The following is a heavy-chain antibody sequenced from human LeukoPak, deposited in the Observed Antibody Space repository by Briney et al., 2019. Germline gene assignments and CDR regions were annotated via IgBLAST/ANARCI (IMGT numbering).Heavy chain of an antibody. CDR2: ISYDGSNK. CDR1: GFTFSSYG. Sequence: GGSLRLSCAASGFTFSSYGMHWVRQAPGKGLEWVAVISYDGSNKYYADSVKGRFTISRDNSKNTLYLQTNSLRAEDTAVYYCAKDVTTVRYWFDPWGQGTLVTVSS. J-gene: IGHJ5*02. D-gene: IGHD4-17*01. CDR3: AKDVTTVRYWFDP. V-gene: IGHV3-30*18.